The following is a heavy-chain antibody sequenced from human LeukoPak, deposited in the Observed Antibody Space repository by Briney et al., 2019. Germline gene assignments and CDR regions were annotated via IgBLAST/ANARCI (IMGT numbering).Heavy chain of an antibody. CDR1: GGSISVTSYI. V-gene: IGHV4-39*01. CDR3: AGRSDSSDYYYEVGPFDI. J-gene: IGHJ3*02. Sequence: PSETLSLTCAVSGGSISVTSYIWGWIRQPPGKGLEWIGTIYYTANTYFNPSLKSRVTMSVDTSKNQFSLKLSSVTAADTAVYYCAGRSDSSDYYYEVGPFDIWGRGTMVTVSS. CDR2: IYYTANT. D-gene: IGHD3-22*01.